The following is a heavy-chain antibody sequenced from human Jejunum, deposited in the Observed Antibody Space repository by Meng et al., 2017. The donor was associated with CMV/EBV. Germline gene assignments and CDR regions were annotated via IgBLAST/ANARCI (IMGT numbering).Heavy chain of an antibody. CDR1: Y. D-gene: IGHD2/OR15-2a*01. J-gene: IGHJ6*02. Sequence: YMTCLRTVPGKGLEWVAIIYSGGSTYYADSVKGRFTISRDNSKDTLSLQLTSLRVEAPAVYYCAKVTRPARYRTPYPYYYGMDVWGPGTTVTVSS. V-gene: IGHV3-53*01. CDR3: AKVTRPARYRTPYPYYYGMDV. CDR2: IYSGGST.